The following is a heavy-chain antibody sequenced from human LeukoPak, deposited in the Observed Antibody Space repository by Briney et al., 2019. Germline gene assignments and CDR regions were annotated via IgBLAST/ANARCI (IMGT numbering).Heavy chain of an antibody. D-gene: IGHD2-15*01. V-gene: IGHV3-30*03. CDR3: ARDRSGTFDY. Sequence: GGSLRLSCAASGFTLSHLGMHWVRQAPGKGLEWVAFISYDGSEKYYADSVKGRLTISRDNSRNTLYLQMNSLRAEDTAVYYCARDRSGTFDYWGQGTLVTVSS. CDR1: GFTLSHLG. J-gene: IGHJ4*02. CDR2: ISYDGSEK.